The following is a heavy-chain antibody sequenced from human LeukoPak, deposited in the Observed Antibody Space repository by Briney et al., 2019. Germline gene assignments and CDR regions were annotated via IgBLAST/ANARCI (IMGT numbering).Heavy chain of an antibody. D-gene: IGHD5-12*01. Sequence: GGSLRLSCTASGFTFGDYAMSWFRQAPGKGLQWVGFIRSKAYGGTTEYAASVKGRFTISRDDSKSIAYLQMNSLKTEDTAVYYCTRDEGYSGYDLWYFDYWGQGTLVTVSS. CDR1: GFTFGDYA. V-gene: IGHV3-49*03. J-gene: IGHJ4*02. CDR3: TRDEGYSGYDLWYFDY. CDR2: IRSKAYGGTT.